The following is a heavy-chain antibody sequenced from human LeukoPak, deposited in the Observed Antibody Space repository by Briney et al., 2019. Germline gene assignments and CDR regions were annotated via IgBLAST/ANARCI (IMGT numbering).Heavy chain of an antibody. CDR2: IDPNSGDT. D-gene: IGHD3-9*01. CDR1: GYSLTCCF. CDR3: ASSGGTGYSLDY. J-gene: IGHJ4*02. V-gene: IGHV1-2*02. Sequence: GASVKVSFKASGYSLTCCFNHWVRQAPGQGLEWMGCIDPNSGDTKYAQKFQGRVSMPRDTSTRTAYMELSRLRSDDTAVYFCASSGGTGYSLDYWGQGTLVTVSS.